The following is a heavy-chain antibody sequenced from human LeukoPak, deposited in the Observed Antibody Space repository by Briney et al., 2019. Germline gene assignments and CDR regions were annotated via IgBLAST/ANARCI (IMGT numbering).Heavy chain of an antibody. V-gene: IGHV1-2*02. CDR3: ARDVARSGSSTGHYYYMDV. CDR1: GYTFTGYY. Sequence: GASVKVSCKASGYTFTGYYMHWVRQAPGQGLEWMGWINPNSGGTNYAQKFQGRVTMTRDTSISTAYMELSRLRSDDTAVYYCARDVARSGSSTGHYYYMDVWGKGTTVTVSS. D-gene: IGHD2-2*01. CDR2: INPNSGGT. J-gene: IGHJ6*03.